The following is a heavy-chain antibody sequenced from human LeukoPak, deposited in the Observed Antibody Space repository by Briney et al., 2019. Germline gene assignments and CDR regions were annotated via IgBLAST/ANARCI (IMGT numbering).Heavy chain of an antibody. D-gene: IGHD6-13*01. CDR2: ISYDGSNK. J-gene: IGHJ4*02. CDR1: GFTFSSYE. Sequence: GGSPRLSCAASGFTFSSYEMNWVRQAPGKGLEWVAVISYDGSNKYYADSVKGRFTISRDNSKNTLYLQMNSLRAEDTAVYYCARDSPPGIAAPTHYWREGTVVTVSS. V-gene: IGHV3-30*04. CDR3: ARDSPPGIAAPTHY.